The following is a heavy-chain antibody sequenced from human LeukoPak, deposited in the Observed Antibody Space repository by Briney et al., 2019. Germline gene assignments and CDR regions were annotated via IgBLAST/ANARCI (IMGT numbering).Heavy chain of an antibody. J-gene: IGHJ4*02. CDR3: ARQKSAYDSEFDY. CDR2: IYPGDSDT. V-gene: IGHV5-51*01. Sequence: GESLEISRKGSGYTFTTYWIGLVRQMPGKGLEWMGIIYPGDSDTRYSPPFQGQVTISADKSISTAYLQWSSLKASDTAMDYCARQKSAYDSEFDYWGQGTLVTVSS. CDR1: GYTFTTYW. D-gene: IGHD3-3*01.